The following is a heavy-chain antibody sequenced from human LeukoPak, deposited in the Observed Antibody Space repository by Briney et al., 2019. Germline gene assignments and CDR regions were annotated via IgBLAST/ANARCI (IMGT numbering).Heavy chain of an antibody. CDR2: INPNSGGT. CDR3: ASPGWGYYDSSGYPRY. Sequence: ASVKVSCKASGYTFTGYYMHWVRQAPGQGLEWMGWINPNSGGTNYAQKFQGRVTMTRDTSISTAYMELSRLRSDDTAVYYCASPGWGYYDSSGYPRYWGQGTLVTVSS. J-gene: IGHJ4*02. V-gene: IGHV1-2*02. CDR1: GYTFTGYY. D-gene: IGHD3-22*01.